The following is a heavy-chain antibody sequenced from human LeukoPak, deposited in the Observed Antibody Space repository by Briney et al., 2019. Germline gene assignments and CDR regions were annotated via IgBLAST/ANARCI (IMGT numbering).Heavy chain of an antibody. CDR2: MNPNSGNT. J-gene: IGHJ6*02. CDR1: GYTFTSYA. CDR3: ARGGAAAAGTKYYNYYYGRDV. Sequence: GASVKLCCTASGYTFTSYAINWVRQATGQGLEWRGWMNPNSGNTGNAQKFQGRVTMTRNTSISTAYMELSSLRSEDTAVYYCARGGAAAAGTKYYNYYYGRDVWGQGTTVTVSS. D-gene: IGHD6-13*01. V-gene: IGHV1-8*01.